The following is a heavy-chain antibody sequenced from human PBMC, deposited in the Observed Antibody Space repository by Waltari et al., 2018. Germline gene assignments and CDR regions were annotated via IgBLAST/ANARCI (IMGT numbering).Heavy chain of an antibody. J-gene: IGHJ4*02. CDR2: IYYSGST. D-gene: IGHD3-22*01. V-gene: IGHV4-39*01. CDR3: ARHEYYYDSSGSSLDY. Sequence: QLQLQASGPGLVKPSETLSLTCTVSGGSISSSSYYWGWIRQPPGKGLEWIGSIYYSGSTYYNPSLKSRVTISVDTSKNQFSLKLSSVTAADTAVYYCARHEYYYDSSGSSLDYWGQGTLVTVSS. CDR1: GGSISSSSYY.